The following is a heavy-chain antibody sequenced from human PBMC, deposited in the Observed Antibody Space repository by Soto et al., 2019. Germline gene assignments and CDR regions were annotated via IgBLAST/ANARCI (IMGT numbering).Heavy chain of an antibody. D-gene: IGHD4-17*01. J-gene: IGHJ6*02. CDR1: GGTFSSYA. V-gene: IGHV1-69*13. CDR3: ARDYGDDSFGYYYGMDV. CDR2: IIPIFGTA. Sequence: SVKVSCKASGGTFSSYAISWVRQAPGQGLEWMGGIIPIFGTANYAQKFQGRVTITADESTSTAYMELSSLRSEDTAVYYCARDYGDDSFGYYYGMDVWGQGTTVTVSS.